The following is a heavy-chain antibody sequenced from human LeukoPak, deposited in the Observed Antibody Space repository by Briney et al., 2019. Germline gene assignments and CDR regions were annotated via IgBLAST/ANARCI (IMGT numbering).Heavy chain of an antibody. Sequence: GGSLRLSCAASGFTFSNYAMSWVRQAPGKGLEWVSAISYSGVETFYSDSVKGRFTISRDNSKNTLYVDMNSLRVEDTAVYYCAKPPLHYDSYWYTYYLDYWGQGTLVTVSS. J-gene: IGHJ4*02. CDR2: ISYSGVET. V-gene: IGHV3-23*01. CDR3: AKPPLHYDSYWYTYYLDY. D-gene: IGHD1-26*01. CDR1: GFTFSNYA.